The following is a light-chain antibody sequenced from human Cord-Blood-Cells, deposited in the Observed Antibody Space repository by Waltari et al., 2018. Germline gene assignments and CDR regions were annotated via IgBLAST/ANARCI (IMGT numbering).Light chain of an antibody. V-gene: IGLV2-23*01. CDR2: EGS. CDR1: SSDVGSYNL. J-gene: IGLJ2*01. Sequence: QSALTQPASVSGSPGQSITISCTGTSSDVGSYNLVSWYQQHPGKAPKLMIYEGSKRPSGVSNRFSGSKSGNTASLTSSGLQAEDEADYYCCSYAGSSTYVVFGGGTKLPVL. CDR3: CSYAGSSTYVV.